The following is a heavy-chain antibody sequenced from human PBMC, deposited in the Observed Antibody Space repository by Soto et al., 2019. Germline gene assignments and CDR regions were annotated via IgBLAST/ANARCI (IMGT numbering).Heavy chain of an antibody. CDR3: ARDYSSYGPFDY. J-gene: IGHJ4*02. D-gene: IGHD5-18*01. CDR2: IYYSGST. V-gene: IGHV4-31*03. CDR1: GGSISSGGYY. Sequence: SETLSLTCTVSGGSISSGGYYWSWIRQHPGKGLEWIGYIYYSGSTNYNPSLKSRVTISVDTSKNQFSLKLTSVTAEDTAVYYCARDYSSYGPFDYWGQGTLVTVSS.